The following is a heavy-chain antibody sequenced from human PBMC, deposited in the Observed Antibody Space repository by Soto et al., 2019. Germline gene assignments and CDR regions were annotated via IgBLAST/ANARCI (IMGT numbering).Heavy chain of an antibody. CDR3: ARHGEAPGLYLDY. Sequence: GGSLRLSCAASGFIFSSYWMSWVRQAPGKGLEWVASINQDGRERYYVDSVKGRFTISRDNAKNSLYLQVNSLRAEDTAVYYCARHGEAPGLYLDYWGQGTLVTVSS. CDR1: GFIFSSYW. D-gene: IGHD7-27*01. V-gene: IGHV3-7*01. CDR2: INQDGRER. J-gene: IGHJ4*02.